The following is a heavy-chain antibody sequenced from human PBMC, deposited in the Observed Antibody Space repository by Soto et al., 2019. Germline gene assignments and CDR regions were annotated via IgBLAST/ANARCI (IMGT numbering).Heavy chain of an antibody. CDR1: GFTFNSYA. Sequence: EVQMLESGGDLVQPGGSLRLSCAASGFTFNSYAINWVRQAPGKGLEWVSGITGGGYTTFYAESVKGRFTISRDNSKNTVYLQMNNLRAEDTAVYYCAKELTGTTRGAFDIWGQGTMVTVSS. J-gene: IGHJ3*02. CDR3: AKELTGTTRGAFDI. CDR2: ITGGGYTT. D-gene: IGHD1-1*01. V-gene: IGHV3-23*01.